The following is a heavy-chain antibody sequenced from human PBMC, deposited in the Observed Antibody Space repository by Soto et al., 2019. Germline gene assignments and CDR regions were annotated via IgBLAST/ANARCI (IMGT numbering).Heavy chain of an antibody. D-gene: IGHD3-16*01. CDR1: GFTVSSNY. Sequence: GGSLRLSCAASGFTVSSNYMSWVRQAPGKGLEWVSVIYSGGSTYYADSVKGRFTISRDNSKDTLYIQMNRLRAEDKAVYYWARGITGKGWTRFDYWGQGTLVTVPQ. V-gene: IGHV3-53*01. CDR2: IYSGGST. CDR3: ARGITGKGWTRFDY. J-gene: IGHJ4*02.